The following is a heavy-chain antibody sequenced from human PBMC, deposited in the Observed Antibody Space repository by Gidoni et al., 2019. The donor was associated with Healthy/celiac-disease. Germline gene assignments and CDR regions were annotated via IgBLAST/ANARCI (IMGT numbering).Heavy chain of an antibody. CDR2: IGSSGSTR. CDR3: ARGEYSSSWYYSSPSVY. J-gene: IGHJ4*02. Sequence: EVQLVESGGGLVQTGVSLRLSCAASGFPFGRYEMNGVRQASGKGVEWVSYIGSSGSTRYYADSVKGRFTISRDNAKNSLYLQMNSLRAEDTAVYYCARGEYSSSWYYSSPSVYWGQGTLVTVSS. CDR1: GFPFGRYE. D-gene: IGHD6-13*01. V-gene: IGHV3-48*03.